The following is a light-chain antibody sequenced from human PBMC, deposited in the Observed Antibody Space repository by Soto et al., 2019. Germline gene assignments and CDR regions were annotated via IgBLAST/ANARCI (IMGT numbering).Light chain of an antibody. CDR2: EVT. Sequence: QSVLTQPASVSGSPGQSITISCTGTSRDIGNYNYVSWYQHHPGKAPKLMIYEVTSRPSGVSDRFSGSKSGMTASLTISGLQPEDEADYFCASYRSANTLVVFXTGTKGTVL. J-gene: IGLJ1*01. CDR1: SRDIGNYNY. V-gene: IGLV2-14*01. CDR3: ASYRSANTLVV.